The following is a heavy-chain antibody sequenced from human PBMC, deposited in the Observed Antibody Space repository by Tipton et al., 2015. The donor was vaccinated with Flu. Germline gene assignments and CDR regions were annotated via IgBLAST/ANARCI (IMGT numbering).Heavy chain of an antibody. CDR1: GGSISSGSYY. CDR3: ARDRAGDYSGFDP. D-gene: IGHD4-17*01. J-gene: IGHJ5*02. V-gene: IGHV4-61*02. Sequence: TLSLTCTVSGGSISSGSYYWSWIRQPAGKGLEWIGRIYTSGSTNYNPSLKSRVTISVDTSKNQFSLKLSSVTAADTAVYYCARDRAGDYSGFDPWGQGTLVTVSS. CDR2: IYTSGST.